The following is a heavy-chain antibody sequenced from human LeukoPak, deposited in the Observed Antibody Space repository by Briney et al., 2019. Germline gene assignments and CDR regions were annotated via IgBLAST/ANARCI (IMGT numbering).Heavy chain of an antibody. CDR2: IHYTGSI. J-gene: IGHJ4*02. CDR1: DDSLSSGTYY. CDR3: ARGVDRTKIYS. D-gene: IGHD5-12*01. V-gene: IGHV4-31*03. Sequence: SQTLSLTCTVSDDSLSSGTYYWNWIRLYPGKGLEWIGCIHYTGSIYYNPSLKSRVTISVDTSKNQLSLNVNSVTAADTAVYYCARGVDRTKIYSWGQGTLVTVSS.